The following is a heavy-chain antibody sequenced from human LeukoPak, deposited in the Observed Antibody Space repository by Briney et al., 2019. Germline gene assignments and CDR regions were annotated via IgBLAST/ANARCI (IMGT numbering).Heavy chain of an antibody. CDR1: GFTFSSYN. Sequence: KPGGSLRLSCAAPGFTFSSYNMNWVRQAPGQGLEWVSGISTGSSYIFYADSVRGRFTISRDNAKNSLYLEMNSLRVEDTAVYYCARDRRKFLSFGELPFDPWGQGTLVTVSS. CDR3: ARDRRKFLSFGELPFDP. D-gene: IGHD3-10*01. J-gene: IGHJ5*02. CDR2: ISTGSSYI. V-gene: IGHV3-21*01.